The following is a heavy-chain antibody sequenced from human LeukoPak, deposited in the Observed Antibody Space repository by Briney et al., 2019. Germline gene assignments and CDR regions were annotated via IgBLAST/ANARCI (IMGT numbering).Heavy chain of an antibody. Sequence: SETLSLTCAVYGGSFNGYYWSWIRQPPGKGLDWIGEINHSGSTNYNPSLKSLVTLSVDTSKNQVSLKLSSVTAADTALYYRARDQALNWNYDVFDYWGQGALVTVSS. J-gene: IGHJ4*02. CDR2: INHSGST. CDR3: ARDQALNWNYDVFDY. D-gene: IGHD1-7*01. CDR1: GGSFNGYY. V-gene: IGHV4-34*01.